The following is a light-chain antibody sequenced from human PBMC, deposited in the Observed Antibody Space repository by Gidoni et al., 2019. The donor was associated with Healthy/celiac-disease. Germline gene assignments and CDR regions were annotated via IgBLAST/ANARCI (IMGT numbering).Light chain of an antibody. V-gene: IGLV2-23*03. Sequence: QADLTQPASVSESPGQSITISCTGTSSDVGSYNLVSWYQQHPGKAPQLMIYEGSKRPSGVSNRFAGSKSGNTASLTISGLQAEDEADYYCCSYAGSSTFHVVFGGGAKLTVL. CDR1: SSDVGSYNL. CDR2: EGS. CDR3: CSYAGSSTFHVV. J-gene: IGLJ2*01.